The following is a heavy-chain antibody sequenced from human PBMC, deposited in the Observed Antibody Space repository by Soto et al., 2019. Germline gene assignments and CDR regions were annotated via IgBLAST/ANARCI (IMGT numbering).Heavy chain of an antibody. CDR3: ARDGVRTNFYGMDV. D-gene: IGHD3-16*01. V-gene: IGHV3-33*08. CDR2: IWYDGSNK. CDR1: IITDISCC. Sequence: CCEVSIITDISCCITSVRKKQGKGLEWVAVIWYDGSNKYYAASVKGRFTISRDNSKNTLYLQMNSLRAEDTAVYYCARDGVRTNFYGMDVWGQGTTVTVS. J-gene: IGHJ6*02.